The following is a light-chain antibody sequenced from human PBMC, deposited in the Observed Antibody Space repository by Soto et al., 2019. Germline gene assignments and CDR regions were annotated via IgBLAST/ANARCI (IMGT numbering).Light chain of an antibody. CDR3: NQSLSTLLS. CDR1: QSISGY. CDR2: GAS. Sequence: DIQMTQSPSSLSASVGDRVTITCRASQSISGYLNWYQQKPAKAPKVLISGASPLHNGVPSRYSGRGSGTDFALTNSRLQPEDVATHYCNQSLSTLLSFGRGNKLEIK. V-gene: IGKV1-39*01. J-gene: IGKJ4*01.